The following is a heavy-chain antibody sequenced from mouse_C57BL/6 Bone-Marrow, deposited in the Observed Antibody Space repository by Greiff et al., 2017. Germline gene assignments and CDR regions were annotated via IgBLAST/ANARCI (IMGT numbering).Heavy chain of an antibody. D-gene: IGHD2-2*01. Sequence: EVKLVESGGDLVKPGGSLKLSCAASGFTFSSYGMSWVRQTPDKRLEWVATISSGGSYTYYPDSVKGRFTISRDNAKNTLYLQMSSLKSEDTAMYYCARLWLRRDVWFAYWGQGTLVTVSA. J-gene: IGHJ3*01. CDR1: GFTFSSYG. CDR3: ARLWLRRDVWFAY. CDR2: ISSGGSYT. V-gene: IGHV5-6*01.